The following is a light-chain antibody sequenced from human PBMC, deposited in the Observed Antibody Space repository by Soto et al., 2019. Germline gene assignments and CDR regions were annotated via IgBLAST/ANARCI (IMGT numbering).Light chain of an antibody. CDR2: GAS. J-gene: IGKJ5*01. Sequence: EIVLTQSPGTLSLSPGERATLSCRASQSVSSNVAWYQQIPGQTPRLLIYGASSRATGIPDRFSGTGSETDFTLTINRLEPEDFAVYYCQQYENSPITFGQGTRLEIK. CDR1: QSVSSN. CDR3: QQYENSPIT. V-gene: IGKV3-20*01.